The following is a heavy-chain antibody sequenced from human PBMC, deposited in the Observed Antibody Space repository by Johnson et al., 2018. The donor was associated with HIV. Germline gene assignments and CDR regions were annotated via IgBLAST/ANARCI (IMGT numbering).Heavy chain of an antibody. CDR3: ARGGLQFLEWLVTDQCGFDI. CDR1: GFRFSSYD. J-gene: IGHJ3*02. V-gene: IGHV3-64*01. CDR2: ISSNGSST. Sequence: VQLVESGGGLVQPGGSLRLSCTASGFRFSSYDMHWVRQAPGKGLQYVSGISSNGSSTYYANSVKGRFTISRDNSKNTLFLQMGSLRPEDMAVYYCARGGLQFLEWLVTDQCGFDIWGQGTMVTVSS. D-gene: IGHD3-3*01.